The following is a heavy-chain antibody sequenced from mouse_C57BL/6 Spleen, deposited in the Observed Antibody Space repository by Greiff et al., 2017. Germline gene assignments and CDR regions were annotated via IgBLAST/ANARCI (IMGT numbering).Heavy chain of an antibody. CDR1: GYAFSSYW. Sequence: LQESGAELVKPGASVKLSCKASGYAFSSYWMNWVKQRPGKGLEWIGKIYPGDGDTNYNGKFKGKATLTADKSSSTAYMQLSSLTSEDSAVYFCARHQLGPFGYWGQGTLVTVSA. V-gene: IGHV1-80*01. CDR2: IYPGDGDT. CDR3: ARHQLGPFGY. D-gene: IGHD4-1*02. J-gene: IGHJ3*01.